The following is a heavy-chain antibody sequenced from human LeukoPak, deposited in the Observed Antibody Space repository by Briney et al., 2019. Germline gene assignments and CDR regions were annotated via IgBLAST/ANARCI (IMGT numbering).Heavy chain of an antibody. D-gene: IGHD3-10*01. Sequence: PSETLSLTCTVSGGSISSGSYYWSWIRQPAGKGLEWIGRIYTSGSTNYNPSLKSRVTISVDTSKNQFSLKLSSVTAADTAVYYCARSLNGKDLWFGEFDAFDIWGQGTMVTVSS. CDR2: IYTSGST. J-gene: IGHJ3*02. V-gene: IGHV4-61*02. CDR3: ARSLNGKDLWFGEFDAFDI. CDR1: GGSISSGSYY.